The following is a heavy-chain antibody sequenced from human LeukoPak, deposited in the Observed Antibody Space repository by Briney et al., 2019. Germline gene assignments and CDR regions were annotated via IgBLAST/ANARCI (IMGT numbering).Heavy chain of an antibody. CDR3: ARGGAGIIDY. D-gene: IGHD1-14*01. Sequence: PGGSLRLSCVASGITFRSYAMHWVRQAPGKGLQWVAIISYDGSNKYYADSVKGRFTISRDNAQSSLYLQMSSLRDEDTALYYCARGGAGIIDYWGQGTLVTVSS. CDR2: ISYDGSNK. CDR1: GITFRSYA. V-gene: IGHV3-30*03. J-gene: IGHJ4*02.